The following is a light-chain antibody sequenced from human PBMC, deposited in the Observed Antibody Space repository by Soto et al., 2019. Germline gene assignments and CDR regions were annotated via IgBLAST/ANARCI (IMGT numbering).Light chain of an antibody. CDR3: QQLNSFPFT. Sequence: DIQMTQSPSSLSASVGDRVTITCRASQSISSYLNWYQQKPGKAPELLIYDSSTLQSGVPSRFSGRASGTEFTLTISSLLPEDFATYHCQQLNSFPFTFGQGTRLEIK. CDR2: DSS. CDR1: QSISSY. V-gene: IGKV1-9*01. J-gene: IGKJ5*01.